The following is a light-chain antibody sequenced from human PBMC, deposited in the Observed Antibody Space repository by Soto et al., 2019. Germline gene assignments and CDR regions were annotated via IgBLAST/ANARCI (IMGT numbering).Light chain of an antibody. CDR1: QSVTSS. CDR3: QQYNNWPRT. J-gene: IGKJ1*01. Sequence: ALTLSPATKSLSSGAGPTLVWRASQSVTSSSIAWHQQKPGQAPRLLIHGATTRATGIPARFSGSGSGTEFTLTISSLQSEDFAVYYCQQYNNWPRTVGQGTKVEIK. V-gene: IGKV3-15*01. CDR2: GAT.